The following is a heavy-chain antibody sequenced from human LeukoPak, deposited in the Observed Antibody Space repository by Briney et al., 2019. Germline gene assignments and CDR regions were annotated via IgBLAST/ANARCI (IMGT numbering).Heavy chain of an antibody. D-gene: IGHD5-18*01. CDR2: IKQDGTEK. V-gene: IGHV3-7*01. Sequence: PGRSLRLSCAGSGFTFSSYAMQWVRQAPGKGLEWVANIKQDGTEKYYVDSVKGRFTISRDNAKNSVYLQMNSLRAEDTAIYYCARDLRPGSYAFHWGQGNLVTVSS. CDR1: GFTFSSYA. CDR3: ARDLRPGSYAFH. J-gene: IGHJ4*02.